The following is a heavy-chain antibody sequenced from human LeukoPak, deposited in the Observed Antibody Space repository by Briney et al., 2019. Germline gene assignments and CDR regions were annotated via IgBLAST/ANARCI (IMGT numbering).Heavy chain of an antibody. V-gene: IGHV1-69*04. CDR3: ARGSGIGIVGASTAYYYGMDV. Sequence: GASVKVSCTTSGGTFSSYAISWVRQAPGQGLEWVGRIIPILGIANYTQKFQGRVTITAGKSTSTAYMELSSLRSEDTAVYYCARGSGIGIVGASTAYYYGMDVWGQGTTVTVSS. D-gene: IGHD1-26*01. CDR2: IIPILGIA. CDR1: GGTFSSYA. J-gene: IGHJ6*02.